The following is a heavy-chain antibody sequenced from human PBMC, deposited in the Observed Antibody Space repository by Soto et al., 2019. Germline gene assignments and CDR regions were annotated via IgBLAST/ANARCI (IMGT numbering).Heavy chain of an antibody. CDR2: INHSGST. V-gene: IGHV4-34*01. J-gene: IGHJ5*02. Sequence: KHSETLSLTCAVYGGSFRGYYWSWIRQPPGKGLEWIGEINHSGSTNYNPSLKSRVTISVDTSKNQFSLKLSSVTAADTAVYYCARMYSSSSGDVRTINWFDPWGQGTLVTVSS. CDR3: ARMYSSSSGDVRTINWFDP. D-gene: IGHD6-6*01. CDR1: GGSFRGYY.